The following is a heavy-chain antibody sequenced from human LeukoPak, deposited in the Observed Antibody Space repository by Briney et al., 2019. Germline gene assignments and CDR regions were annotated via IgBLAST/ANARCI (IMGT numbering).Heavy chain of an antibody. CDR1: GFNFDYYA. CDR3: AKGLYYDILTGNWFDP. D-gene: IGHD3-9*01. Sequence: GGSLRISCAASGFNFDYYAMHWVRLVPGKGPEWVAGITWNSDSTGYGDSVKGRFHISRDNAQNFLYLEMSSLRAEDTAVYHCAKGLYYDILTGNWFDPWGQGTLVTVSS. V-gene: IGHV3-9*01. J-gene: IGHJ5*02. CDR2: ITWNSDST.